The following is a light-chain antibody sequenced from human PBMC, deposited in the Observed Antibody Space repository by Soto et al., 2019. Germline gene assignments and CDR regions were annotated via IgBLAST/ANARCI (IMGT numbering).Light chain of an antibody. CDR2: DNN. J-gene: IGLJ2*01. V-gene: IGLV1-51*01. CDR1: SSNIGNNY. Sequence: QSVLTQSPSASGTPGQRVTISCSGSSSNIGNNYVSWYQHLPGTAPKLLIYDNNKRPSGIPDRFSGSQSGTSATLGITGLQTGDEADYYCGTWDSSLSAVFGGGTKVTVL. CDR3: GTWDSSLSAV.